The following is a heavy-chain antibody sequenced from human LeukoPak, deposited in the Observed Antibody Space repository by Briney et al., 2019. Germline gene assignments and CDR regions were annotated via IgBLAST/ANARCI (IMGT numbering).Heavy chain of an antibody. Sequence: ASVKVSCKASGYTFTSYGISWVRQAPGQGLEWMGWISAYNGNTNYAQKLQGRVTMTTDTSTSTAYMELRSLRSDDTAVYYCARDEGKDYGDYDTPTLCFDYWGQGTLVTVSS. CDR2: ISAYNGNT. D-gene: IGHD4-17*01. J-gene: IGHJ4*02. V-gene: IGHV1-18*04. CDR1: GYTFTSYG. CDR3: ARDEGKDYGDYDTPTLCFDY.